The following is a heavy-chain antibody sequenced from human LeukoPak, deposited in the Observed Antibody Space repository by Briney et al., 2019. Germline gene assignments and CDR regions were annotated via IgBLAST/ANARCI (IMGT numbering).Heavy chain of an antibody. D-gene: IGHD2-2*01. J-gene: IGHJ3*02. CDR1: GYSFTCYW. CDR2: IYPGDSDT. Sequence: GESLKISCKGSGYSFTCYWIGWVRQMPGKGLEWMGIIYPGDSDTRYSPSFQGQVTISADKSTSTAYLQWSSLKASDTAMYYCASLGYCSSTSCPRGAFDIWGQGTMVTVSS. V-gene: IGHV5-51*01. CDR3: ASLGYCSSTSCPRGAFDI.